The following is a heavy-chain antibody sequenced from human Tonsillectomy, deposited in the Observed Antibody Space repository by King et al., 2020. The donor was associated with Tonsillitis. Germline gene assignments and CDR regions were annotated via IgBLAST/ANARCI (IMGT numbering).Heavy chain of an antibody. CDR3: ARGSGYSYGYLPQALVDY. J-gene: IGHJ4*02. Sequence: QLVQSGAEVKKPGASVKVSCKASGYTFTGYYMHWVRQAPGQGLEWMGWISPNTGGTNYAQKFQGRVTMTRDTSISTAYMELSSLRSDDTAVYYCARGSGYSYGYLPQALVDYWGQGTLVTVSS. D-gene: IGHD5-18*01. V-gene: IGHV1-2*02. CDR1: GYTFTGYY. CDR2: ISPNTGGT.